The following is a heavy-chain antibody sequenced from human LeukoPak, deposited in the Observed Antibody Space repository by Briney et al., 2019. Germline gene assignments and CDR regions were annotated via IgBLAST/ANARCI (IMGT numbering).Heavy chain of an antibody. J-gene: IGHJ4*02. Sequence: GGSLRLSCAASGFTFSSYAMHWVRQAPGKGLEWVAVISYDGSNKYYADSVKGRFTISRDNSKNTLYLQMNSLRAEDTAVYYCAGDLAIVVVITSSFDYWGQGTLVTVSS. CDR3: AGDLAIVVVITSSFDY. V-gene: IGHV3-30*04. D-gene: IGHD3-22*01. CDR1: GFTFSSYA. CDR2: ISYDGSNK.